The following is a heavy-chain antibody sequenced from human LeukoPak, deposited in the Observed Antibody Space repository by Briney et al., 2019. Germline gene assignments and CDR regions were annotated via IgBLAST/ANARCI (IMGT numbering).Heavy chain of an antibody. CDR2: IYHSGST. CDR3: ARGGYSGYALDY. J-gene: IGHJ4*02. D-gene: IGHD5-12*01. V-gene: IGHV4-4*02. CDR1: GVSISSSNW. Sequence: KTSETLSLTCAVSGVSISSSNWWSWVRQPPGKGLEWIGEIYHSGSTNYTPSLKSRVTMSVDKSKNQFSLKLSSVTAADTAVYYCARGGYSGYALDYWGQGTLVTVSS.